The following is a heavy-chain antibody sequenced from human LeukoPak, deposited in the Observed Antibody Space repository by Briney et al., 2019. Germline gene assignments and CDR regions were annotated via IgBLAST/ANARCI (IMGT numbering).Heavy chain of an antibody. CDR3: ARDEVSSYYDSSGYYYY. J-gene: IGHJ4*02. Sequence: GGSLRLSCAASGFTFSSYSMNWVRQAPGKGLEWVSSISSSSSYIYYGDSVKGRFTISRDNAKNSLYLQMNGLRAEDTAVYYCARDEVSSYYDSSGYYYYWGQGTLVTVSS. CDR1: GFTFSSYS. D-gene: IGHD3-22*01. CDR2: ISSSSSYI. V-gene: IGHV3-21*01.